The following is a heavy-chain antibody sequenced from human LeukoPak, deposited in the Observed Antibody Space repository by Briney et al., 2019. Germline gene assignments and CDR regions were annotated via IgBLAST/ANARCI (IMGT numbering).Heavy chain of an antibody. Sequence: SEILSLTCAVYGGSFSGYYWSWIRQPPGKGLEWIGEINHSGSTNYNPSLKSRVTISVDTSKSQFSLKLSSVTAADTAVCYCARPGYSSGWGFDYWGQGTLVTVSS. J-gene: IGHJ4*02. CDR3: ARPGYSSGWGFDY. CDR1: GGSFSGYY. D-gene: IGHD6-19*01. V-gene: IGHV4-34*01. CDR2: INHSGST.